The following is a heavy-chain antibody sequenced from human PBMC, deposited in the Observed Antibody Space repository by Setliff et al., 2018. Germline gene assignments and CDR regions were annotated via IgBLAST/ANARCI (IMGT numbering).Heavy chain of an antibody. CDR2: ISPYTGNA. CDR3: ARDLNRWFGEFAFDI. V-gene: IGHV1-18*01. CDR1: GYTFTNYG. Sequence: ASVKVSCKASGYTFTNYGITWVRQAPGQGLEWMGWISPYTGNAYYAPKFQGRVSLTTDTSTTTAYMDLRSLRSDDTAVYYCARDLNRWFGEFAFDIWGQGTMVTVSS. J-gene: IGHJ3*02. D-gene: IGHD3-10*01.